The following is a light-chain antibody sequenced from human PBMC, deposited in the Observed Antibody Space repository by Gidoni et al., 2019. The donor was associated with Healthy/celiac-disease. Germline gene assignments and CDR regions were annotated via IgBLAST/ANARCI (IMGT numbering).Light chain of an antibody. CDR1: QSVSSY. CDR2: DAP. CDR3: QQRSNWPPIT. J-gene: IGKJ5*01. Sequence: EIVLPQSPATLSLSPGERATLSCRASQSVSSYLAWYQQKPGQAPRLLIYDAPNRATGIPARFSGSGSGTDFTLTICSLEPEDFAVYYCQQRSNWPPITFGQGTRLEIK. V-gene: IGKV3-11*01.